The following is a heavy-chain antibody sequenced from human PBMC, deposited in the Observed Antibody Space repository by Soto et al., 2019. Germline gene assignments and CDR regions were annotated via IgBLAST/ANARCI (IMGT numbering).Heavy chain of an antibody. CDR3: AAAVSGDWDYYYGMDV. D-gene: IGHD2-21*01. J-gene: IGHJ6*02. V-gene: IGHV3-23*01. Sequence: EVQLLESGGGLVQPGGSLRLSCAASGFTFSSYAMSWVRQAPGKGLEWVSAISGSGGSTYYADSVKGRFTISRDNSKNTLYLQMNSLRAEDTAVYYCAAAVSGDWDYYYGMDVWGQGTTVTVSS. CDR1: GFTFSSYA. CDR2: ISGSGGST.